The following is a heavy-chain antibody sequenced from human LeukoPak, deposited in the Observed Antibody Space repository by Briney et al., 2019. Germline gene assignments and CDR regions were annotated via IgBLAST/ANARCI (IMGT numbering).Heavy chain of an antibody. V-gene: IGHV3-33*01. J-gene: IGHJ5*02. CDR2: IWYDGSNK. Sequence: PGGSLRLSCAASGFTFSSYGMHWVRQAPGKGLEWVAVIWYDGSNKYYRDSVKGRFTISRDNSKNTLFLQMDGLRAEDTAVYYCARDSYQDYYGRFDPWGQGTLVIVSS. CDR3: ARDSYQDYYGRFDP. D-gene: IGHD3-10*01. CDR1: GFTFSSYG.